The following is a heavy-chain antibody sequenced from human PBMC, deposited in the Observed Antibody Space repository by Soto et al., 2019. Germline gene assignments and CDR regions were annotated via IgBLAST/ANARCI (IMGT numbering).Heavy chain of an antibody. CDR2: IWYDGNDK. Sequence: QVQLVESGGGVVQPGRSLRLSCAASGFTFTSYSMHWVRQAPGKGLEWVAVIWYDGNDKYYADSVKGPFTISRDNSKNTLYLQMNSLRAEGTAVYYCARGILGYCTGGICYHNWFDPWGQGTLVTVSS. CDR3: ARGILGYCTGGICYHNWFDP. J-gene: IGHJ5*02. CDR1: GFTFTSYS. D-gene: IGHD2-15*01. V-gene: IGHV3-33*01.